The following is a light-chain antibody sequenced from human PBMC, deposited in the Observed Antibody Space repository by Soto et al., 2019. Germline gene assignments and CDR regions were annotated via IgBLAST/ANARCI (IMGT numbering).Light chain of an antibody. CDR1: QVISNY. CDR2: KAS. J-gene: IGKJ5*01. V-gene: IGKV1-5*03. Sequence: DIPMTQSQSSLSASLGDRVTITCRASQVISNYLAWYQQKPGQVPKLLIYKASSLESGVPSRFSGSGSGTEFTLTINSLQADDFATYYCQQHNSFSITFGQGTRLEIK. CDR3: QQHNSFSIT.